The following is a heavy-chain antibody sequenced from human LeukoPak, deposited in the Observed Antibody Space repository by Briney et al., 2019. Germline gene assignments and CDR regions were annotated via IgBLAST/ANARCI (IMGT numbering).Heavy chain of an antibody. CDR3: ARAKLKNNWFDP. CDR1: GGSFSGYY. Sequence: SETLSLTCAVYGGSFSGYYWSWIRQPPGKGLEWIGEINHSGSTNYNPSLKSRVTISVDTSKNQFSLKLSSVTAAGTAVYYCARAKLKNNWFDPWGQGTLVTVSS. D-gene: IGHD5-24*01. V-gene: IGHV4-34*01. J-gene: IGHJ5*02. CDR2: INHSGST.